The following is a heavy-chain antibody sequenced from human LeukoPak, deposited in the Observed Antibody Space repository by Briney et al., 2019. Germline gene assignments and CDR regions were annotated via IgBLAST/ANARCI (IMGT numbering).Heavy chain of an antibody. D-gene: IGHD6-19*01. V-gene: IGHV3-20*04. CDR1: GFKFDDRG. CDR2: LNWSGGKT. J-gene: IGHJ4*02. Sequence: RGSLRLSCAASGFKFDDRGMSWVRQAPGKGLEWVSGLNWSGGKTGYADSVKGRFTISRDNSKNFVVLQMNSLRVEDTAFYYCARSASVAADYYFDSWGQGTLVTVSS. CDR3: ARSASVAADYYFDS.